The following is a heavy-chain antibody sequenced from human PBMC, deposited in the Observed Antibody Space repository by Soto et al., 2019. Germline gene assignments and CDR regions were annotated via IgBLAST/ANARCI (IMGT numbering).Heavy chain of an antibody. Sequence: QVQLVESGGGVVQPGRSLRLSCAASGFTFSSYAMHGVLQAPGKGLEGEAIILNDGRNKYYADSVKGRFTISRDNSNNTLYLQMNSLRDEDTAMYYCARDAIVGATRGYYFDYWGQGTLVNVSS. CDR1: GFTFSSYA. J-gene: IGHJ4*02. V-gene: IGHV3-30*04. CDR2: ILNDGRNK. D-gene: IGHD1-26*01. CDR3: ARDAIVGATRGYYFDY.